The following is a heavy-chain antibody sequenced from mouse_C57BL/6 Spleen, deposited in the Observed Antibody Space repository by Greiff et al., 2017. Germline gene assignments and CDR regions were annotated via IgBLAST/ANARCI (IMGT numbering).Heavy chain of an antibody. V-gene: IGHV1-55*01. CDR1: GYTFTSYW. CDR3: ARADYSNLYYAMDY. CDR2: IYPGSGST. Sequence: QVQLQQPGAELVKPWASVKMSCKASGYTFTSYWITWVKQRPGHGLEWIGDIYPGSGSTNYNEKFKSKATLTVDTSSSTAYMQLSSLTSEDSAVYDCARADYSNLYYAMDYWGQGTSVTVSS. J-gene: IGHJ4*01. D-gene: IGHD2-5*01.